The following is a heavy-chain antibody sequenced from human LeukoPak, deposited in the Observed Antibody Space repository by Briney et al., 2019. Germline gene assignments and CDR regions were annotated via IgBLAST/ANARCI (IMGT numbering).Heavy chain of an antibody. D-gene: IGHD3-3*01. CDR1: GFTFSSYW. CDR3: ARGDRITIFGVVIKARYFQH. J-gene: IGHJ1*01. Sequence: GGSLRLSCAASGFTFSSYWMHWVRQAPGKGLVWVSRINSDGSSTSYADSVKGRFTISRDNAKSTLYLQMNSLRAEDTAVYYCARGDRITIFGVVIKARYFQHWGQGTLVTVSS. V-gene: IGHV3-74*01. CDR2: INSDGSST.